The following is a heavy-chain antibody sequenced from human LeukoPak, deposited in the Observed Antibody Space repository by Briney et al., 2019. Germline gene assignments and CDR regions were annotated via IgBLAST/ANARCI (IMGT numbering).Heavy chain of an antibody. Sequence: ASVKVSCKASGGTFSSYAISWVRQAPGQGLEWMGGIIPIFGTANYAQKFQGRVTITADESTSTAYMELSSLRSEDTAVYYCARNCQGGATPRPGYWGQGTLVTVSS. CDR1: GGTFSSYA. D-gene: IGHD1-26*01. V-gene: IGHV1-69*01. CDR2: IIPIFGTA. CDR3: ARNCQGGATPRPGY. J-gene: IGHJ4*02.